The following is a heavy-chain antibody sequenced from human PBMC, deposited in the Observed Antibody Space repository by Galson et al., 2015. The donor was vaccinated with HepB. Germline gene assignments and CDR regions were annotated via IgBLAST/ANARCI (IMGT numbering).Heavy chain of an antibody. Sequence: SLRLSCAASGSSLSTYTINWVRQSPTKGLQWVSYNSTTGENIHYAESVKGRFTVARDNAKNAVFLQMNNLRVEDTAVYYCATTLFGSGAYLTFEVWGQGTLVTVSS. CDR1: GSSLSTYT. CDR3: ATTLFGSGAYLTFEV. V-gene: IGHV3-48*04. J-gene: IGHJ3*01. CDR2: NSTTGENI. D-gene: IGHD3-22*01.